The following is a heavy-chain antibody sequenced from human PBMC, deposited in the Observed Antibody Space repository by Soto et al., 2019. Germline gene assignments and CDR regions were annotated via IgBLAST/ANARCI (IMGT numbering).Heavy chain of an antibody. J-gene: IGHJ4*02. CDR3: APSAEIIVATILIFDY. CDR2: ISGSGGST. D-gene: IGHD5-12*01. Sequence: GGSLRLSCAASGFTFSSYAMSWVRQAPGKGLEWVSAISGSGGSTYYADSVKGRFTISRDNSKNTLYLQMNSLRAEDTAVYYCAPSAEIIVATILIFDYWGQGTLVTVSS. V-gene: IGHV3-23*01. CDR1: GFTFSSYA.